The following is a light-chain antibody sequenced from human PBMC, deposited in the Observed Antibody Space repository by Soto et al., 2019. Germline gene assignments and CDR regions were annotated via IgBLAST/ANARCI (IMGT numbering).Light chain of an antibody. CDR1: SSNIGGTNY. Sequence: QSVLTQPPSASGTPGQKVFISCSGSSSNIGGTNYAYWYQQLPGTAPKLLICTNNQRPSGVPDRFSGSKSGTSASLAITGLQSEDEADYYCATWDDSLNGPVFGGGTKVTVL. V-gene: IGLV1-44*01. J-gene: IGLJ3*02. CDR3: ATWDDSLNGPV. CDR2: TNN.